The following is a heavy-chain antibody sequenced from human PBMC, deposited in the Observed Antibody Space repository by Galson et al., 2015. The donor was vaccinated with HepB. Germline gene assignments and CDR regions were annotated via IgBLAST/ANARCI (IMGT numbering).Heavy chain of an antibody. J-gene: IGHJ4*02. D-gene: IGHD5-18*01. Sequence: SLRLSCAASGFTCRDYDMYWVRQATGKGPEWVSGIGTGGDTHYADSVKGRFTISRNNAKNSLYLQMNSLRAGDTAIYYCVRGGIQVSGLDLFDYWGQGTLVTVSS. V-gene: IGHV3-13*01. CDR1: GFTCRDYD. CDR2: IGTGGDT. CDR3: VRGGIQVSGLDLFDY.